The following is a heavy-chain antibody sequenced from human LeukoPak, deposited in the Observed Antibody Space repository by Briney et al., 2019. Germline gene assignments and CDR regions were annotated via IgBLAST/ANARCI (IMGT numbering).Heavy chain of an antibody. V-gene: IGHV4-34*01. CDR1: GGSFSGYY. J-gene: IGHJ5*02. D-gene: IGHD3-3*01. CDR2: INHSGST. CDR3: ARGGAYYDFWSGYYTDWFDP. Sequence: SETLSLTCAVYGGSFSGYYWSWIRQPPGKGLEWIGEINHSGSTNYNPSLKSRVTVSVDTSKNQFSLKLSSVTAADTAVYYCARGGAYYDFWSGYYTDWFDPWGQGTLVTVSS.